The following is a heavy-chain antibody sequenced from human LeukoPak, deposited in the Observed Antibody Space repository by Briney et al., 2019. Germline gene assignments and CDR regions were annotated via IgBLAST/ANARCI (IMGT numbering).Heavy chain of an antibody. V-gene: IGHV1-69*13. Sequence: GASVKVSCKASGGTFSSYAISWVRQAPGQGLEWMGGIIPIFGTANYAQKFQGRVTITADESTSTAYMELSSLRSEDTAVYYCASAIVVVTAPFDYWGQGTLVTVSS. D-gene: IGHD2-21*02. CDR1: GGTFSSYA. J-gene: IGHJ4*02. CDR3: ASAIVVVTAPFDY. CDR2: IIPIFGTA.